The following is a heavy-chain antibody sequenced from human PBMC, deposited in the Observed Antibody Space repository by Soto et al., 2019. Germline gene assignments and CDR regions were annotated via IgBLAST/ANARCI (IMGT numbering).Heavy chain of an antibody. CDR3: ARGVITSFGLVDDSWTDY. V-gene: IGHV1-3*04. J-gene: IGHJ4*02. Sequence: ASVKVSCKSSGYTFNEYGIHWVRQAPGQRPEWMGWIDTHSGDTRYSQRFQDRLTLTRETSANTVYMNLGSLRPEDTAVYFCARGVITSFGLVDDSWTDYWGQGTLVTVSS. D-gene: IGHD3-3*01. CDR2: IDTHSGDT. CDR1: GYTFNEYG.